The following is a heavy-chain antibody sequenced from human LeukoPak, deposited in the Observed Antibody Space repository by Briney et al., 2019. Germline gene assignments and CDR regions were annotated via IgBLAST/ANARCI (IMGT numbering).Heavy chain of an antibody. CDR3: TTGSRLRYSDY. CDR2: IKSKTDGGTT. D-gene: IGHD3-9*01. CDR1: AFTYSDAW. Sequence: GGSLRLSCAASAFTYSDAWMTWVRQAPGKGLEWVGRIKSKTDGGTTDYAAPVKGRFTISRDDSKNTLYLQMNSLKTEDTAVYYCTTGSRLRYSDYWGQGTLVTVSS. V-gene: IGHV3-15*01. J-gene: IGHJ4*02.